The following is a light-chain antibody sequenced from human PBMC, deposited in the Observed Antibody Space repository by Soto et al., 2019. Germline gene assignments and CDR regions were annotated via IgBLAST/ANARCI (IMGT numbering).Light chain of an antibody. CDR3: CSYAGSSTLV. CDR2: EGS. CDR1: SSDVGSYNL. Sequence: QSALTQPASVSGSPGQSITISCTGTSSDVGSYNLISWYQQHPGKAPKLMIYEGSKRPSGVSYRFSGSKSGNTASLTISWLQAEDEADYYCCSYAGSSTLVFGGGTKRTVL. J-gene: IGLJ3*02. V-gene: IGLV2-23*01.